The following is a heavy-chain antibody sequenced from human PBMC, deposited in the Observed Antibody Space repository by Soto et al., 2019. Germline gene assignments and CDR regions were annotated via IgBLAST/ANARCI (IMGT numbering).Heavy chain of an antibody. CDR1: GFTFSSYG. CDR2: ISYDGSNK. J-gene: IGHJ4*02. D-gene: IGHD6-19*01. V-gene: IGHV3-30*18. CDR3: AKSVAGKDYFDY. Sequence: PGGSLRLSCAASGFTFSSYGMHWVRQAPGKGLEWVAVISYDGSNKYYADSVKGRFTISRDNSKSTLYLQMNSLRAEDTAVYYCAKSVAGKDYFDYWGQGTLVTVSS.